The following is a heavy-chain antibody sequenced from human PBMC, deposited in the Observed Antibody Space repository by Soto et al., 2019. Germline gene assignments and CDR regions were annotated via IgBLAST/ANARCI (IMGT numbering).Heavy chain of an antibody. CDR3: ARGMTTVTTLDY. D-gene: IGHD4-4*01. J-gene: IGHJ4*02. V-gene: IGHV4-59*12. CDR2: IYHSGST. CDR1: GGSISSYY. Sequence: PSETLSLTCTVSGGSISSYYWSWIRQPPGKGLEWIGYIYHSGSTYYNPSLKSRVIISVDRSKNQFSLKLSSVTAADTAVYYCARGMTTVTTLDYWGQGTLVTVSS.